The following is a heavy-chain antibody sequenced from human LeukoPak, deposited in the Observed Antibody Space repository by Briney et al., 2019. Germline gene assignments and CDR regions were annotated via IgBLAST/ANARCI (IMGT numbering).Heavy chain of an antibody. D-gene: IGHD5-12*01. CDR2: INPTSGST. Sequence: ASVKVSCKASGYTFTSYYMHWVRQAPGQGLEWMGIINPTSGSTTYAQKFQGTITMTRDTSTSTVYMELSSLRSEDTAVYYCATGHIVATGRTFDIWGQGTMVTDSS. V-gene: IGHV1-46*01. CDR3: ATGHIVATGRTFDI. J-gene: IGHJ3*02. CDR1: GYTFTSYY.